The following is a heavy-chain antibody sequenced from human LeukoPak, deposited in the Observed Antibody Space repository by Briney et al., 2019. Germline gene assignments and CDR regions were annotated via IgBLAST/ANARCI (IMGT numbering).Heavy chain of an antibody. D-gene: IGHD3-10*01. J-gene: IGHJ4*02. Sequence: SVKVSCKASGGTFSSYAISWVRQAPGQGLEWMGGIIPIFGTANYAQKFQGRVTITADESTSTAYMELSSLRSEDTAVYYCARSAAYYYGSASYTFDYWGQGTLVTVSS. V-gene: IGHV1-69*13. CDR3: ARSAAYYYGSASYTFDY. CDR2: IIPIFGTA. CDR1: GGTFSSYA.